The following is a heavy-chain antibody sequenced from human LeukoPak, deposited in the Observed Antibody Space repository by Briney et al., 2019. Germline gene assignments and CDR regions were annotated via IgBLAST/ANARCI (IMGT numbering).Heavy chain of an antibody. Sequence: SGTLSLTCAVSGGSISSSNWWSWVRQPPGKGLEWIGEINHSGSTNYNPSLKSRVTISVDTSKNQFSLKLSSVTAADTAVYYCARVGSSSWYALDPWGQGTLVTVSS. CDR3: ARVGSSSWYALDP. CDR2: INHSGST. V-gene: IGHV4-4*02. D-gene: IGHD6-13*01. CDR1: GGSISSSNW. J-gene: IGHJ5*02.